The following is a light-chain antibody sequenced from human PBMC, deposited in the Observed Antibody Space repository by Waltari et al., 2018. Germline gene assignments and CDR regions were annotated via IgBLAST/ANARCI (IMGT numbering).Light chain of an antibody. CDR1: QDISNY. V-gene: IGKV1-33*01. Sequence: DIQMHQSPSSLSASVGDRVTLTCQASQDISNYLNWYQQKPGKAPKLLIYDASNLETGVPSRFSGSGSGTDFTFTISSLQPEDIATYYCQQYDNLPLTFGGGTKVEIK. J-gene: IGKJ4*01. CDR3: QQYDNLPLT. CDR2: DAS.